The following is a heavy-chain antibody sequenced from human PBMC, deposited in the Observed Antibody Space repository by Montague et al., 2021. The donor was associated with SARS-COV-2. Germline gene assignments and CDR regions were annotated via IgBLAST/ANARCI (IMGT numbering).Heavy chain of an antibody. CDR2: IYYSGST. D-gene: IGHD3-10*01. CDR1: GGSISSSSYY. Sequence: SETLSLTCTVSGGSISSSSYYWGWIRQPPGKGLERIGSIYYSGSTYYNPSLKSRVTISVDTSKNQFSLKLSSVTAADTAVYYCAITYYYGSGSYYWYFDLWGRGTLVTVSS. V-gene: IGHV4-39*01. J-gene: IGHJ2*01. CDR3: AITYYYGSGSYYWYFDL.